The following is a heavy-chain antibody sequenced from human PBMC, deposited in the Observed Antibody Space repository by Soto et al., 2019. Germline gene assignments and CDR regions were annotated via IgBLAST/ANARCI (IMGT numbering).Heavy chain of an antibody. D-gene: IGHD6-13*01. CDR2: ISSSSSYI. CDR1: GFTFSSYS. V-gene: IGHV3-21*01. CDR3: ARVISSSRVAHYYYYMDV. Sequence: GGSLRLSCAASGFTFSSYSMNWVRQAPGKGLEWVSSISSSSSYIYYADSVKGRFTISRDNAKNSLYLQMNSLRAEDTAVYYCARVISSSRVAHYYYYMDVWGKGTTVTVSS. J-gene: IGHJ6*03.